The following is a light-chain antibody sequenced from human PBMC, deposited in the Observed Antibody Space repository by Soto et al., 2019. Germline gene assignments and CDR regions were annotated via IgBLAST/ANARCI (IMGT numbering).Light chain of an antibody. J-gene: IGKJ2*01. Sequence: DIVMAQSPATLSVSPLERATLSCRASQRTSSNWASYQQKPGQAPRLLISDASTTATGIPARFSGSGSGTEVTLTISSLQSEDFALYYCHQYNSWPPGTFGQGTKVDIK. CDR1: QRTSSN. CDR2: DAS. V-gene: IGKV3-15*01. CDR3: HQYNSWPPGT.